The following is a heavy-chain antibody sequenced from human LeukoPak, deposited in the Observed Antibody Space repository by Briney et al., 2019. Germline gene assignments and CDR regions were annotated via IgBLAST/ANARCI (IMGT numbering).Heavy chain of an antibody. D-gene: IGHD3-22*01. CDR3: TTDYYDSSGYYRHFVY. CDR2: IKSKTDGGTT. CDR1: GFTFSNAW. J-gene: IGHJ4*02. V-gene: IGHV3-15*01. Sequence: GGSLRLSCAASGFTFSNAWMSWVRQAPGKGLEWVGRIKSKTDGGTTDYAAPVKGRFTISRDDSKNTLYLQMNSLKTEDTAVYYCTTDYYDSSGYYRHFVYWGQGTLVTVSS.